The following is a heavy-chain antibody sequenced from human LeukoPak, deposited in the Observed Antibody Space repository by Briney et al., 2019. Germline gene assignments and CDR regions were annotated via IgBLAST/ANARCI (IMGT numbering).Heavy chain of an antibody. V-gene: IGHV1-45*02. J-gene: IGHJ6*02. CDR3: ARSDNPTDPYGMDV. Sequence: SVKVSCKASGYTFTYRYLHWVRQAPGQALGWMGWITPFNGNTNYAQKFQDRVTITRDRSMSTAYMELSSLRSEDTAMYYCARSDNPTDPYGMDVWGQGTTVTVSS. D-gene: IGHD3-22*01. CDR2: ITPFNGNT. CDR1: GYTFTYRY.